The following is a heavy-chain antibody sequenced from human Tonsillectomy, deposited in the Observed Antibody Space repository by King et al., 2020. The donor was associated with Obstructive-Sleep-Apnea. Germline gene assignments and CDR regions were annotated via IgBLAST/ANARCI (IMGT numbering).Heavy chain of an antibody. J-gene: IGHJ6*02. D-gene: IGHD4-23*01. Sequence: QLQESGPGLVKPSETLSLTCTVSGGSISSSSYIWGWIRQPPGKGLEWIGSIYYSGSTYYNPSLKSRVTISVDTSKNQFSLNLSSVTAADTAVYYCARDTTTVVVPVSYYYGMDVWGQGTTVTVSS. CDR2: IYYSGST. CDR1: GGSISSSSYI. CDR3: ARDTTTVVVPVSYYYGMDV. V-gene: IGHV4-39*07.